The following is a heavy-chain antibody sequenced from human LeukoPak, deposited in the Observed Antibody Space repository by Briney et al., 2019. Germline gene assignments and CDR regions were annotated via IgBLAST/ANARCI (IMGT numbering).Heavy chain of an antibody. CDR3: ARSQAVWAAPGFDN. CDR2: VNESGRS. J-gene: IGHJ4*03. V-gene: IGHV4-34*01. D-gene: IGHD6-19*01. CDR1: GGSLSGYS. Sequence: SETLSLTCSVSGGSLSGYSWTWIRQSPGNGLEWIGEVNESGRSKYSPSLKSRVTISRDTSKKQFSLDLTSLTAADSAVYYCARSQAVWAAPGFDNWGQGTMVTVS.